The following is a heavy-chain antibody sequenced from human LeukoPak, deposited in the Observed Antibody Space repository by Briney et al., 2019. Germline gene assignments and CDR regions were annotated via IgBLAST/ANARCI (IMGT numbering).Heavy chain of an antibody. CDR3: ASGTTYYYDSSGYSFNY. J-gene: IGHJ4*02. V-gene: IGHV1-2*02. CDR2: INPNSGGT. Sequence: ASVKVSCKASGYTFTGYFMHWVRQAPGQGLEWMGWINPNSGGTNYAQKFQGRVTMTRDTSISTAYMELSRLRSDDTAVYYCASGTTYYYDSSGYSFNYWGQGTLVTVSS. D-gene: IGHD3-22*01. CDR1: GYTFTGYF.